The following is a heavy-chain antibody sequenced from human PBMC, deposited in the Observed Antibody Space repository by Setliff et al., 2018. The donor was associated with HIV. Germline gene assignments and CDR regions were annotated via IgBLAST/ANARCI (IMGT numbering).Heavy chain of an antibody. CDR2: ISTYSGKT. Sequence: ASVKVSCKASGYNFITFGINWVRQAPGQGLEWMGRISTYSGKTDYAEKFQGRLTMTMDTSTRTVFMELRSLTLDDTSVYYCARGSAPNIVVAASLDIWGQGTLVTVAS. CDR1: GYNFITFG. V-gene: IGHV1-18*01. J-gene: IGHJ4*01. D-gene: IGHD6-19*01. CDR3: ARGSAPNIVVAASLDI.